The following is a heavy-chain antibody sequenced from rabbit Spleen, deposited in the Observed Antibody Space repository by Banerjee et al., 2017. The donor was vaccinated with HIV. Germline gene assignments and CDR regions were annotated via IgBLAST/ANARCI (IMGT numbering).Heavy chain of an antibody. J-gene: IGHJ4*01. Sequence: QEQLEESGGDLVKPGASLTLTCNASGIDFSSHYYICWVRQAPGKGLELIGCIYSGSGSTYYATWVNGRFTISRSTSLNTVDLKMTSLTGADTATYFCARDRSYATLSQYYFHLWGPGTLVTVS. V-gene: IGHV1S43*01. CDR1: GIDFSSHYY. D-gene: IGHD6-1*01. CDR3: ARDRSYATLSQYYFHL. CDR2: IYSGSGST.